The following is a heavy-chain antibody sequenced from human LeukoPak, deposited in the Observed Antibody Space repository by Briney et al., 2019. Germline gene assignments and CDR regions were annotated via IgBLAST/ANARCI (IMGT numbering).Heavy chain of an antibody. D-gene: IGHD4-17*01. J-gene: IGHJ3*02. CDR1: GFTFSNYA. CDR2: ISGSGGST. V-gene: IGHV3-23*01. Sequence: GGSLRLSCAASGFTFSNYAMGWVRQAPGKGLEWVSAISGSGGSTYYADSVKGRFTIPRDTSRNTLYLQMNSLRAEDTAVYYCAKDRGYGDYTRVDDAFDIWGQGTMVTVSS. CDR3: AKDRGYGDYTRVDDAFDI.